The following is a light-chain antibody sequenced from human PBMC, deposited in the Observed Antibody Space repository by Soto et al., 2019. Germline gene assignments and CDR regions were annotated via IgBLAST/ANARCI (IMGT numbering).Light chain of an antibody. Sequence: DIQMTQSPSSLSASVGDRVTITCRASQNISNYLNWYQQRPGKAPKLLIYAASNLQSGVPSGFSGCGSGTDFTLTISSLQPEDFATYYCQQSYSTPFTFGPGTKVDIK. CDR1: QNISNY. CDR3: QQSYSTPFT. CDR2: AAS. J-gene: IGKJ3*01. V-gene: IGKV1-39*01.